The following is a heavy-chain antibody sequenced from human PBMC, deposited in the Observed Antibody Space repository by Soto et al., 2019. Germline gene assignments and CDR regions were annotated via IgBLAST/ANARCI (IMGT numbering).Heavy chain of an antibody. V-gene: IGHV3-66*01. CDR2: IYSGGST. CDR3: AAYGHKCY. CDR1: GFTVSNNY. Sequence: EEQLVESGGDLVQPGGSLRLSCAASGFTVSNNYMSWVRQAPGKGLEGVSLIYSGGSTNYADSVKGRFTISRDSAKNTLYLQMNSLRAEVTPMYYCAAYGHKCYWGQGTPFTVSS. J-gene: IGHJ4*02. D-gene: IGHD3-10*01.